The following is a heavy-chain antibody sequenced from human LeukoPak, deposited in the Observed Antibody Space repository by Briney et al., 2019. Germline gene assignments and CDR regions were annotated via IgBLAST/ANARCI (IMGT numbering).Heavy chain of an antibody. CDR3: ARDFRIVGAATYFDY. V-gene: IGHV3-30-3*01. J-gene: IGHJ4*02. CDR2: ISYDGSNK. Sequence: GGSLRLSCAASGFTFSSYAMHWVRQAPGKGLEWVAVISYDGSNKYYADSVKGRFTISRDNSKYTLYLQMNSLRAEDTAVYYCARDFRIVGAATYFDYWGQGTLVTVSS. CDR1: GFTFSSYA. D-gene: IGHD1-26*01.